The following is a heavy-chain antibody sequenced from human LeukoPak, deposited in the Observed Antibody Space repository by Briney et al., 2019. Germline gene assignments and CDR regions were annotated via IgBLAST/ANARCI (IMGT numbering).Heavy chain of an antibody. Sequence: SQTLSLTCTVSGGSISSGSYFWSWIRQPAGKGLEWIGRIYTSGSTNYNPSLKSRVTISPDTSKNQFSLKLSSVTAADTTVYYCARELAGYGKLDYWGQGILVTVSS. CDR3: ARELAGYGKLDY. V-gene: IGHV4-61*02. CDR1: GGSISSGSYF. CDR2: IYTSGST. J-gene: IGHJ4*02. D-gene: IGHD5-12*01.